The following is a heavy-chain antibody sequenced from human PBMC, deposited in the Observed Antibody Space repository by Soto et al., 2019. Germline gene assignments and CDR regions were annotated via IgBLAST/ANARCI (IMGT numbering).Heavy chain of an antibody. D-gene: IGHD3-22*01. CDR2: ISAYNGNT. CDR3: ARAPFYYYDSSGYYPYWYFDL. V-gene: IGHV1-18*01. CDR1: GYTFTSYG. Sequence: QVQLVQSGAEVKKPGASVKVSCKASGYTFTSYGISWVRQAPGQGLEWMGWISAYNGNTNYAQKLQGRVTMTTDTTTSTAYMELRSLRSDDTAVYYCARAPFYYYDSSGYYPYWYFDLWGRGTLVTVSS. J-gene: IGHJ2*01.